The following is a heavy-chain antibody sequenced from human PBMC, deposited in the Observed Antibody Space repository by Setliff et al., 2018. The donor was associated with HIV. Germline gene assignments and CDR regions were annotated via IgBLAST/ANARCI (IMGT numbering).Heavy chain of an antibody. Sequence: GGSLRLSCATSGFTFSPYAIHWVRQAPGKGLEWVSYISRSGNTIHYADSVKGRFTISRDNAKNSLYLQMNSLRAEDTAVYYCAKPYRGSVVRDQGYMDVWGKGTTVTVSS. CDR1: GFTFSPYA. CDR2: ISRSGNTI. V-gene: IGHV3-48*01. D-gene: IGHD3-10*01. CDR3: AKPYRGSVVRDQGYMDV. J-gene: IGHJ6*03.